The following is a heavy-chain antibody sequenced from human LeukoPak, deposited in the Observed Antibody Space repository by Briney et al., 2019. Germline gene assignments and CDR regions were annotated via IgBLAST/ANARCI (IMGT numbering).Heavy chain of an antibody. J-gene: IGHJ4*02. CDR1: GFTLSSYA. CDR2: IRYDGSNT. Sequence: GGTLRLSCAASGFTLSSYAMSWVRQAPGKGREGLAFIRYDGSNTYYADSVKGRFTVSRDDSKNTLYLQMNSLRGDDTAVYYCAKDGTSYYYIYYWGQGTLVTVSS. V-gene: IGHV3-30*02. CDR3: AKDGTSYYYIYY. D-gene: IGHD2/OR15-2a*01.